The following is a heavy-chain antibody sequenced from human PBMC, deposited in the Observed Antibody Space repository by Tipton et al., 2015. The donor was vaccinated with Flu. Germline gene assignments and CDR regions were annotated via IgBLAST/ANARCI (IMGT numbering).Heavy chain of an antibody. CDR3: ARDSCCGDCWDY. V-gene: IGHV3-64*02. CDR1: GFTFSSYA. J-gene: IGHJ4*02. D-gene: IGHD2-21*02. CDR2: ISRNGGST. Sequence: SLRLSCAASGFTFSSYAMHWVRQAPGKGLEYVSAISRNGGSTYYADSVKGRFTISRDNSKNTLYLQMGSLRAEDMAVYYCARDSCCGDCWDYWGQGTLVTVSS.